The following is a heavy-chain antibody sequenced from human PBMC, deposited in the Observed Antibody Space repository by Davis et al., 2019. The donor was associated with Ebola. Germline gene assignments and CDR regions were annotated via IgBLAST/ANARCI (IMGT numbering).Heavy chain of an antibody. D-gene: IGHD2-15*01. J-gene: IGHJ4*02. V-gene: IGHV3-64D*06. CDR1: GFTFSSYA. Sequence: GGFLRLSCSASGFTFSSYALHWVRQAPGYGLQSVARISTYGEITYYADSVKGRFTISRDNSKDTLYLQMRNLRIDDTAVYYCVKDRFTVVVVHGGFDYWGQGSLVTVSS. CDR3: VKDRFTVVVVHGGFDY. CDR2: ISTYGEIT.